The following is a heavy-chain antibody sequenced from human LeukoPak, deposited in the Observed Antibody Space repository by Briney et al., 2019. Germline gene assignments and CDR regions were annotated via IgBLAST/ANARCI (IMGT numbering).Heavy chain of an antibody. Sequence: SETLSLTCAVYGGSFSGYYWSWIRQPPGKGLEWIGEINHSGSTNYNPSLKSRVTISVDTSKNQFSLKLSSVTAADTAVYYCARGRRYITYYMDVWGKGTTVTVSS. V-gene: IGHV4-34*01. D-gene: IGHD1-14*01. J-gene: IGHJ6*03. CDR3: ARGRRYITYYMDV. CDR1: GGSFSGYY. CDR2: INHSGST.